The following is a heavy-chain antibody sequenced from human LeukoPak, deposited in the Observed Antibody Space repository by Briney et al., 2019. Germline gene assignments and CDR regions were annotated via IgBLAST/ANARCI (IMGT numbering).Heavy chain of an antibody. D-gene: IGHD2-2*01. CDR3: ARDCSSTSCSSGAGYLYDFWSGFDY. J-gene: IGHJ4*02. V-gene: IGHV1-18*01. CDR2: ISAYNGNT. Sequence: GASVKVSCKASGYTFTSYGISWVRQAPGQGLEWMGWISAYNGNTNYAQKLQGRVTMTTDTSTSTAYMELRSLRSDDTAVYYCARDCSSTSCSSGAGYLYDFWSGFDYWGQGTLVTVSP. CDR1: GYTFTSYG.